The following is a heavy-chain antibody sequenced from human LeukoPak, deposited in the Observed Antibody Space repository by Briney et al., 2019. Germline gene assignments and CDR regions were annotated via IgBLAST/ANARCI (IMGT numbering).Heavy chain of an antibody. J-gene: IGHJ3*02. V-gene: IGHV4-34*01. CDR3: ARGPRTMIRRPAFDI. CDR1: GGSFSGYY. Sequence: SETLSLTCAVYGGSFSGYYWSWIRQPPGKGLEWIGEINHSGSTNYNPSLKSRVTISVDTSKNQFSLKLSSVTAADTAVYYRARGPRTMIRRPAFDIWGQGTMVTVSS. D-gene: IGHD3-22*01. CDR2: INHSGST.